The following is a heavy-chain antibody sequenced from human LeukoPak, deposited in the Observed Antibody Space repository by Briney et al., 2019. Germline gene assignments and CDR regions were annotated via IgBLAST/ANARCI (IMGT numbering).Heavy chain of an antibody. V-gene: IGHV3-23*01. CDR3: AKGGAQV. CDR2: ISSSGGST. CDR1: GFTFSSDA. Sequence: GGSLRLSCAASGFTFSSDAMRWVRQAPGKGLEWISAISSSGGSTYYADSVRGRFIISRDSSKNTLYLQMNSLRVEDTAVYYCAKGGAQVGGQGTLVTVSS. J-gene: IGHJ4*02. D-gene: IGHD1-26*01.